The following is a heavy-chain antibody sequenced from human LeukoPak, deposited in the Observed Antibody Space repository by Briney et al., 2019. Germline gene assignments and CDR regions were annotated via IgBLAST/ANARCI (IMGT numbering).Heavy chain of an antibody. CDR1: GYTFTSYY. V-gene: IGHV1-46*01. CDR2: INPSGGST. D-gene: IGHD6-13*01. J-gene: IGHJ5*02. CDR3: ARVMEQQLADNWFDP. Sequence: ASVKVSCKASGYTFTSYYMHWVRQAPGQGLEWMGIINPSGGSTSYARKFQGRVTMTRDTSTSTVYMELSSLRSEDTAVYYCARVMEQQLADNWFDPWGQGTLVTVSS.